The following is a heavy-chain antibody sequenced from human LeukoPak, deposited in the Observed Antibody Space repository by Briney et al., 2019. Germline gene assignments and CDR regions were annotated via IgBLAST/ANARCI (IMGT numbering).Heavy chain of an antibody. D-gene: IGHD3-10*01. V-gene: IGHV3-43*02. Sequence: GGSLRLSCAASGFTFDDYAMLWVRQAPGKGLEWVSLISGDGGITYYADSVKGRFTISRDNSKNSLYLQLNSLRTEDTALYYCAKVVPGWFWDVDYWGQGTLVTVSS. CDR2: ISGDGGIT. J-gene: IGHJ4*02. CDR3: AKVVPGWFWDVDY. CDR1: GFTFDDYA.